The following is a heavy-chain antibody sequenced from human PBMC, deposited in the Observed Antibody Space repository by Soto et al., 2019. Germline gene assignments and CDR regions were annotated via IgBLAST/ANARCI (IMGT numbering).Heavy chain of an antibody. Sequence: QVQLVESGGGMVQPGRSLRLSCAASGFTFSGHGMHWVRQAPGRGLEWVGVIWHDGSQIYYADSVKGRFSISRDNSKDALYLQMNILRAEDTAVYYCARDPESCSGGSCVDFDLWGQGTMVTVSS. J-gene: IGHJ3*01. D-gene: IGHD2-15*01. CDR3: ARDPESCSGGSCVDFDL. V-gene: IGHV3-33*01. CDR2: IWHDGSQI. CDR1: GFTFSGHG.